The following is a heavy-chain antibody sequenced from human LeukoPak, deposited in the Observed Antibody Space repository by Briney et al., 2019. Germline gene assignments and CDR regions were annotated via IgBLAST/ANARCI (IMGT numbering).Heavy chain of an antibody. CDR2: INSDGSST. CDR1: GFTFSSYW. D-gene: IGHD6-19*01. Sequence: GGSLRLSCAASGFTFSSYWMHWVRQAPGKGLVWVSRINSDGSSTSYADSVKGRFTISRDNAKNTLYLQMNSLRAEDTAVYYCARAGYSSGTIRDSREYKLYYFDYWGQGTLVTVSS. CDR3: ARAGYSSGTIRDSREYKLYYFDY. J-gene: IGHJ4*02. V-gene: IGHV3-74*01.